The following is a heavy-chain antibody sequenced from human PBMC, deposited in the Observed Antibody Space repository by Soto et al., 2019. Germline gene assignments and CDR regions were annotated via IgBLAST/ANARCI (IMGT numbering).Heavy chain of an antibody. Sequence: SVKVSCKASGGTFSSYAISWVRQAPGQGLEWMGGIIPIFGTANYAQKFQGRVTITADESTSTAYMELSSLRSEDTAVYYCARLDDRNYYDSSGYYRDYWGQGTLVTVSS. CDR3: ARLDDRNYYDSSGYYRDY. V-gene: IGHV1-69*13. CDR1: GGTFSSYA. D-gene: IGHD3-22*01. J-gene: IGHJ4*02. CDR2: IIPIFGTA.